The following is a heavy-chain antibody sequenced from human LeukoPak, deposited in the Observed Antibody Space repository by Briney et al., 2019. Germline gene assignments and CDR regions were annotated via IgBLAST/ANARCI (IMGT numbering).Heavy chain of an antibody. J-gene: IGHJ4*02. CDR3: ARDKPSGSYAGFDY. CDR2: LSRSGRDR. Sequence: PGGSLRLSCAASGCTVSSYEMYWVRQAPGRGLELVSYLSRSGRDRYDADSVRGRFSISRDNAKNSVFLQMNSLRAEDTAVYYCARDKPSGSYAGFDYWGQGTLVTVSS. V-gene: IGHV3-48*03. CDR1: GCTVSSYE. D-gene: IGHD1-26*01.